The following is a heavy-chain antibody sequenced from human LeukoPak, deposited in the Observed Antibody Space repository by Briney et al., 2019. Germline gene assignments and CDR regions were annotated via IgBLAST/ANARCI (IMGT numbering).Heavy chain of an antibody. CDR3: ARDPFSENGSGYDLDY. D-gene: IGHD5-12*01. J-gene: IGHJ4*02. V-gene: IGHV3-30*04. CDR1: GFTFSSYA. Sequence: PGGSLRLSCAASGFTFSSYAMHWVRQAPGKGLEWVAVISYDGSNKYYADSVKGRFTISRDNSKNTLYLQMNSLRAEDTAVYYCARDPFSENGSGYDLDYWGQGTLVTVSS. CDR2: ISYDGSNK.